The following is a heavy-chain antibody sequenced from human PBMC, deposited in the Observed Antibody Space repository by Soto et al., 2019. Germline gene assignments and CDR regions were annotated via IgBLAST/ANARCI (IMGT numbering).Heavy chain of an antibody. D-gene: IGHD2-15*01. J-gene: IGHJ4*02. V-gene: IGHV5-10-1*01. CDR1: GYSFTSYW. CDR3: ARLPPPTYCSGSSCSGY. CDR2: IDPDDSYT. Sequence: PGESLKISCKGSGYSFTSYWIHWVRQMPGKGLEWMGRIDPDDSYTNYSPSLQGHVTISVDKSISTAYLQWSSLQASDTAIYYCARLPPPTYCSGSSCSGYWGQGTLVTVSS.